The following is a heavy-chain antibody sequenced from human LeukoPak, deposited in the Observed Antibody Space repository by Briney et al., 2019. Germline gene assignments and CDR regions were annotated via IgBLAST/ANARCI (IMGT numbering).Heavy chain of an antibody. CDR1: GGSISSSSYY. D-gene: IGHD3-22*01. CDR2: IYYSGST. CDR3: ARRSYYDSSGYYGGYYFDY. V-gene: IGHV4-39*01. J-gene: IGHJ4*02. Sequence: SETLSLTCTVSGGSISSSSYYWGWIRQPPGKGLEWIGSIYYSGSTYYNPSLKSRVTISVDTSKNQFSLKLSSVTAADTAVYYCARRSYYDSSGYYGGYYFDYWGQGTLVTVSS.